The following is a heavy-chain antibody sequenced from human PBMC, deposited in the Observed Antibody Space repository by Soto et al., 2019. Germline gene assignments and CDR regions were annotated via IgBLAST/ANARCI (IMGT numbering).Heavy chain of an antibody. CDR3: ARGYWFDP. J-gene: IGHJ5*02. CDR2: ISRSGSS. V-gene: IGHV4-59*01. CDR1: GGSIFSDD. Sequence: NPSETLSLTCTVSGGSIFSDDWTWIRQPPGKGLEWIGYISRSGSSSFAPSLKGRVTFSTDTSKNQVSLKMTYVTVADTAVYYCARGYWFDPWGQGTLVTVSS.